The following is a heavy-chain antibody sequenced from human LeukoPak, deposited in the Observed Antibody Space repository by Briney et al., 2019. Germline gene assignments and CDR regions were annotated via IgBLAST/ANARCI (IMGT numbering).Heavy chain of an antibody. CDR1: GGTFSSYA. J-gene: IGHJ4*02. D-gene: IGHD3-22*01. V-gene: IGHV1-69*13. CDR2: IIPIFGTA. CDR3: ARDRADYDSSGYNFDY. Sequence: SVKVSCKASGGTFSSYAISWVRQAPGQGLEWMGGIIPIFGTANYAQKFQGRVTITADESTSTAFMELSSLRSEDTAVYYCARDRADYDSSGYNFDYWGQGTLVTVSS.